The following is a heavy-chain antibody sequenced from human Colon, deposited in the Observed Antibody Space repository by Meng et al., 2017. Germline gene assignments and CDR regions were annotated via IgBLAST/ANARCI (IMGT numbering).Heavy chain of an antibody. J-gene: IGHJ5*02. CDR2: IYYSGST. CDR3: ARDSGYDKNWFDP. D-gene: IGHD5-12*01. Sequence: VPLQAPGPGLVRPSETLSLTCTVSGGSVISNSYYWSWIRQPPGKGLEWIGFIYYSGSTNYNPSLKSRVTISVDTSKNQFSLKVSSVTAADTAVYYCARDSGYDKNWFDPWGQGTLVTVSS. CDR1: GGSVISNSYY. V-gene: IGHV4-61*01.